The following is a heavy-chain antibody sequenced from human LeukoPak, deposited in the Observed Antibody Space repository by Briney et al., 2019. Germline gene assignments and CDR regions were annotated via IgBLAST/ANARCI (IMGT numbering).Heavy chain of an antibody. J-gene: IGHJ4*02. Sequence: ASVKVSCKASGYTFTGYYMHWVRQAPGQGLEWMGWMNPNSGNTGYAQKFQGRVTITRNTSISTAYMELSSLRSEDMAVYYCARLLVGYYDSSGLDYWGQGTLVTVSS. V-gene: IGHV1-8*03. D-gene: IGHD3-22*01. CDR3: ARLLVGYYDSSGLDY. CDR2: MNPNSGNT. CDR1: GYTFTGYY.